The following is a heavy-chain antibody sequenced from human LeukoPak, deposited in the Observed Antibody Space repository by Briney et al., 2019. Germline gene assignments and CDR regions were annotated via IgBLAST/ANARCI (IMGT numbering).Heavy chain of an antibody. J-gene: IGHJ4*02. CDR2: ISYDGSNK. Sequence: PGGSLRLSCTASGFTFGDYAMSWIRQAPGKGLEWVAVISYDGSNKYYADSVKGRFTISRDNSKNTLYLQMNSLRAEDTAVYYCARQGGGYPLDYWGQGTLVTVSS. D-gene: IGHD5-24*01. CDR1: GFTFGDYA. V-gene: IGHV3-30*04. CDR3: ARQGGGYPLDY.